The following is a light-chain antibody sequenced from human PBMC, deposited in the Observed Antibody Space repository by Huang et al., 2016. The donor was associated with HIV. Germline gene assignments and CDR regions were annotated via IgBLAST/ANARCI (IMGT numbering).Light chain of an antibody. CDR2: WAS. V-gene: IGKV4-1*01. J-gene: IGKJ4*01. CDR1: QSVLYHSNNKNY. Sequence: DIVMTQSPDSLAVSLGERATINCKSSQSVLYHSNNKNYLAWYQQKPGQPPKLLIYWASTRESGVPDRFSGSGSGTDFTLTISSLQAEDVAVYYCQQYYSTLTFGGGTKVEIK. CDR3: QQYYSTLT.